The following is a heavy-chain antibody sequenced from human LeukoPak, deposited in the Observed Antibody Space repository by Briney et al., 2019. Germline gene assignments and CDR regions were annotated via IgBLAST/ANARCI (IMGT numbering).Heavy chain of an antibody. J-gene: IGHJ3*02. CDR1: GFTFSSYS. Sequence: GGSLRLSCAASGFTFSSYSMNWVRQAPGKGLEWVSSISSSSSYIYYADSVKGRFTISRDNAKNSLYLQMNSLRAEDTAVYYCARERDSGYQYVAFDIWGQGTMVTVSS. V-gene: IGHV3-21*01. D-gene: IGHD5-12*01. CDR3: ARERDSGYQYVAFDI. CDR2: ISSSSSYI.